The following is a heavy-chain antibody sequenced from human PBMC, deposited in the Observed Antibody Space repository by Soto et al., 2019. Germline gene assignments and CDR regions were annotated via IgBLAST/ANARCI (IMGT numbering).Heavy chain of an antibody. V-gene: IGHV1-69*08. CDR1: GGTFSSYT. CDR2: ITPILGIA. D-gene: IGHD4-17*01. CDR3: AGETTVTTYYYYYYYMDV. J-gene: IGHJ6*03. Sequence: QVQLVQSGAEVKKPGSSVKVSCKASGGTFSSYTISWVRQAPGQGLEWMGRITPILGIANYAQKFQGRVTITADKSTSTAYMELSSLRSEDTAVYYCAGETTVTTYYYYYYYMDVWGKGTTVTVSS.